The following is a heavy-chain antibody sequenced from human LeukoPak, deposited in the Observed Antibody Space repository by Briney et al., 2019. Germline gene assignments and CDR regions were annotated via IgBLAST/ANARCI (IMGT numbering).Heavy chain of an antibody. Sequence: GGSLRLSCAASGFTFSIYAMSWVRQAPGKSLEWVSIITNGGVTTYYADSVRGRFTISRDNSKNMLYLQMNSLRAEDTAVYYCVKLSSGSGSKFGFDSWGQGTLVTVSS. D-gene: IGHD6-19*01. V-gene: IGHV3-23*01. CDR2: ITNGGVTT. CDR1: GFTFSIYA. CDR3: VKLSSGSGSKFGFDS. J-gene: IGHJ4*02.